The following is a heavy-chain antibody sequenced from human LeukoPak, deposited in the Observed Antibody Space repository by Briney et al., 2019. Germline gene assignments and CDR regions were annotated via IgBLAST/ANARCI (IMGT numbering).Heavy chain of an antibody. D-gene: IGHD3-10*01. CDR2: INPNSGGT. V-gene: IGHV1-2*02. CDR3: AKGTLIYGSGSPLDFDY. J-gene: IGHJ4*02. Sequence: ASVKVSCKASGYTFTSYDISWVRQAPGQGLEWMGWINPNSGGTNYAQKFQGRVTMTRDTSISTAYMELSRLRSDDTAVYYCAKGTLIYGSGSPLDFDYWGQGTLVTVSS. CDR1: GYTFTSYD.